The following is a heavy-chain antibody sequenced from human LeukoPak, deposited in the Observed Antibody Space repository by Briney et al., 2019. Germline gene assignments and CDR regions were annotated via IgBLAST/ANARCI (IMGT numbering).Heavy chain of an antibody. CDR3: AKGLGWPPPNWFDP. CDR2: IRYDGSNK. J-gene: IGHJ5*02. CDR1: GFTFSSYG. V-gene: IGHV3-30*02. Sequence: PGGSLRLSCAASGFTFSSYGMHWVRQAPGKGLEWVAFIRYDGSNKYYADSVKGRFTISRDNSKNTLYLQMNSLRAEDTAVYYCAKGLGWPPPNWFDPWGQGTLATVSS. D-gene: IGHD6-19*01.